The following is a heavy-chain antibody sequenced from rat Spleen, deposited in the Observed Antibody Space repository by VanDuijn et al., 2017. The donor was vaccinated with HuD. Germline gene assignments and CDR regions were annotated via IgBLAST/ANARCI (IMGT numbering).Heavy chain of an antibody. Sequence: EVQLQESGPGLVKPSQSLSLTCSVTGHSITSSYRWNWIRKFPGSKLEWMGYINSAGSTNYNPSLKSRISITRDTSKNQFFLQVNSLSTEDTATYYCARQEDYGGYSRDYFGYWGQGVVVTVSS. D-gene: IGHD1-11*01. CDR3: ARQEDYGGYSRDYFGY. CDR1: GHSITSSYR. J-gene: IGHJ2*01. V-gene: IGHV3-3*01. CDR2: INSAGST.